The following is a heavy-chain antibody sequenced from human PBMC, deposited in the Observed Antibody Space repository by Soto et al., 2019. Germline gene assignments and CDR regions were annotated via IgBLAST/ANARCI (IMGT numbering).Heavy chain of an antibody. V-gene: IGHV1-8*02. D-gene: IGHD5-18*01. J-gene: IGHJ5*02. CDR3: ARMESFGSLNWFDP. CDR1: GYTFTNND. Sequence: ASVKVSCKASGYTFTNNDVSWVRQATGQGLEWMGWMNPGSGDTGYAQKFQGRVTMTRDISIATAYMELNSLASEDTAIYYCARMESFGSLNWFDPWGQGTLVTVSS. CDR2: MNPGSGDT.